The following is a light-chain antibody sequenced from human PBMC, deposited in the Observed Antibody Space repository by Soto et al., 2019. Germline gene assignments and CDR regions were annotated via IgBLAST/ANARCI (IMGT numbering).Light chain of an antibody. J-gene: IGKJ5*01. CDR2: GAS. Sequence: EIVMTQSPATLSVSPGEGATVSCRASQSVSSYLAWYQQKPGQAPRLLIYGASPRASGIPARFSGSGSGTEFALTISSLQSEDFAVYYCQQYNNWPITFGQGTRLENK. CDR3: QQYNNWPIT. CDR1: QSVSSY. V-gene: IGKV3-15*01.